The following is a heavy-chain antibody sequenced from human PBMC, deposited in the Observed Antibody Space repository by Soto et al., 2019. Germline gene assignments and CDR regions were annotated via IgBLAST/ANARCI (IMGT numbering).Heavy chain of an antibody. CDR2: IYSSGST. V-gene: IGHV4-59*08. CDR1: GVSISNYY. Sequence: SETLSLTCTVSGVSISNYYWNWIRQSPGKGLEWIGYIYSSGSTHYNPSLQNRVTISIDTSKNQVSLKVNSVTAADTAVYYCARHLSSSGYSAYEYWGQGTLVTVSS. CDR3: ARHLSSSGYSAYEY. J-gene: IGHJ4*02. D-gene: IGHD3-22*01.